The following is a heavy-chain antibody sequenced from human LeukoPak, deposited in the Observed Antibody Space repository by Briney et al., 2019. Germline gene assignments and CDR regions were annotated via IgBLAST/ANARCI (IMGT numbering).Heavy chain of an antibody. CDR2: IYYSGST. J-gene: IGHJ4*02. Sequence: SETLSLTCTVSGGSISSYYWSWIRQPPGKGLEWIGYIYYSGSTNYNPSLKSRVTISVDTSKNQFSLKLSSATAADTAVYYCARAAYCSGGSCYSFNGNYFDYWGQGTLVTVSS. CDR3: ARAAYCSGGSCYSFNGNYFDY. CDR1: GGSISSYY. D-gene: IGHD2-15*01. V-gene: IGHV4-59*01.